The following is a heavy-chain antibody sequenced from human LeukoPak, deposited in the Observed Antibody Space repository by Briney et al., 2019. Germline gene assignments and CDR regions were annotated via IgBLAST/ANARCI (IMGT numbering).Heavy chain of an antibody. J-gene: IGHJ2*01. V-gene: IGHV3-30-3*01. CDR1: GFTFNYYA. Sequence: GGSLRLSCAASGFTFNYYAINWVRQAPGKGLEWVAIISDDGTHQYYADSVKGRFSISRDNAKNSLYLQMKSLRAEDTALYYCARTPYNYDSSGPYYWFFDLWGRGTQVTVSS. D-gene: IGHD3-22*01. CDR3: ARTPYNYDSSGPYYWFFDL. CDR2: ISDDGTHQ.